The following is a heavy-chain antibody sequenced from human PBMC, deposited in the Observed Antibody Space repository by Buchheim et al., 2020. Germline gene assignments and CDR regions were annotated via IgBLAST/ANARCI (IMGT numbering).Heavy chain of an antibody. CDR3: AGRIAVAECNYFDY. D-gene: IGHD6-19*01. Sequence: QVQLQQWGAGLLKPSETLSLTRAVYGGSFSGYYWSWIRQPPGKGLEWIGEINHSGSTNYNPSLKSRVTISVDTSKNQFSLKLSSVTAADTAVYYCAGRIAVAECNYFDYWGQGTL. J-gene: IGHJ4*02. CDR1: GGSFSGYY. CDR2: INHSGST. V-gene: IGHV4-34*01.